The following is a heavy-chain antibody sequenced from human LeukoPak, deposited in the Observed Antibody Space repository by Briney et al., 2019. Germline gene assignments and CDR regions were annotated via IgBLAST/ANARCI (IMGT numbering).Heavy chain of an antibody. CDR3: ARQNSHGGLYYYYGMDV. D-gene: IGHD2-21*01. CDR2: IDPSDSYT. CDR1: GYSFTNYW. V-gene: IGHV5-10-1*01. Sequence: GESLKISCKGSGYSFTNYWITWVRQVPGKGLEWMGRIDPSDSYTDYSPSFQGPVTISADTSITTAYLQWSSLKASDTAMYYCARQNSHGGLYYYYGMDVWGQGTTVTVSS. J-gene: IGHJ6*02.